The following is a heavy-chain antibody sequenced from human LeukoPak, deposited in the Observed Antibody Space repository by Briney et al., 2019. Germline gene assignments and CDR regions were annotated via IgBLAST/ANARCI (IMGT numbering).Heavy chain of an antibody. J-gene: IGHJ6*03. D-gene: IGHD2-2*01. CDR2: MKQDGSEK. V-gene: IGHV3-7*01. CDR1: GFTFSSYW. CDR3: ARYGVAPAAYYYYYMDV. Sequence: GGSLRLSCAASGFTFSSYWMSWVRQAPGKGLEWVANMKQDGSEKYYVDSVKGRFTISRDNAKNSLYLQMNSLRAEDTAVYHCARYGVAPAAYYYYYMDVWGKGTTVTVSS.